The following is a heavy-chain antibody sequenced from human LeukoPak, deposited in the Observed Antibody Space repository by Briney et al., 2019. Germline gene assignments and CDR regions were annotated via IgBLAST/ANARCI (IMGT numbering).Heavy chain of an antibody. V-gene: IGHV1-2*02. CDR3: ARHYSSGWYSHFDY. D-gene: IGHD6-19*01. Sequence: ASVKVSRKASGYTFTGYYMHWVRQAPGQGLEWMGWINPNSGGTNYAQKFQGRVTMTRDTSISTAYMELSRLRSDDTAVYYCARHYSSGWYSHFDYWGQGTLVTVSS. CDR1: GYTFTGYY. J-gene: IGHJ4*02. CDR2: INPNSGGT.